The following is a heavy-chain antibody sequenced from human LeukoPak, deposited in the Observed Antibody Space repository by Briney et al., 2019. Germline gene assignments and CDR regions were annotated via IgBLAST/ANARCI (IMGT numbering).Heavy chain of an antibody. Sequence: GGSLRLSCAASGFTFSSYSMTWVRQAPGKGLEWVSSISSSSSYIYYADSVKGRFTISRDNAKNSLYLQMNSLRAEDTAVYYCARDLDYGEFDYWGQGTLVTVSS. V-gene: IGHV3-21*01. J-gene: IGHJ4*02. D-gene: IGHD4-17*01. CDR2: ISSSSSYI. CDR3: ARDLDYGEFDY. CDR1: GFTFSSYS.